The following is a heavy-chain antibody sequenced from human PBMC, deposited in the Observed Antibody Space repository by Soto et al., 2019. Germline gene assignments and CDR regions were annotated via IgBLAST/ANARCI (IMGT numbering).Heavy chain of an antibody. CDR3: AKVRRRGVVGATHYFDY. Sequence: QVQLVESGGGVVQPGRSLRLSCAASGFTFSSYGMHWVRQAPGKGLEWVAVISYDGSNKYYADSVKGRFTISRDNSKNTLYLQMYSLRAEDTAVYYCAKVRRRGVVGATHYFDYWGQGTLVTVSS. V-gene: IGHV3-30*18. J-gene: IGHJ4*02. D-gene: IGHD1-26*01. CDR2: ISYDGSNK. CDR1: GFTFSSYG.